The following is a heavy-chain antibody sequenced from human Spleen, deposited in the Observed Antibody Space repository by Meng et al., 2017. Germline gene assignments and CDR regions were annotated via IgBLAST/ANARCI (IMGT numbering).Heavy chain of an antibody. J-gene: IGHJ4*02. Sequence: QVQPQQWGAGLLKPSETLSLPCAVYGGSFSGYYWSWIRQPPGKGLEWIGEINHSGGTNYNPSLKGRVTISVDMSKNQFSLKLSSVTAADTAVYYCARGLLLAALRNWGQGTLVTVSS. CDR3: ARGLLLAALRN. CDR1: GGSFSGYY. V-gene: IGHV4-34*01. D-gene: IGHD6-6*01. CDR2: INHSGGT.